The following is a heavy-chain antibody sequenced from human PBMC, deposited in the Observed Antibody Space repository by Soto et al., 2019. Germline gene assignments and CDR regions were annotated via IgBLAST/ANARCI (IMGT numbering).Heavy chain of an antibody. CDR2: INPANGDR. V-gene: IGHV1-3*01. D-gene: IGHD3-3*01. CDR1: GYTFTTYP. CDR3: ARDWGRHYDFWSGYYTETYYYYMDV. J-gene: IGHJ6*03. Sequence: ASVKVSCKASGYTFTTYPIHWVRQAPGQGLEWMGWINPANGDRDFLQKFQGRVTITRDTSTSTAYMELSSLRSDDTAVYYCARDWGRHYDFWSGYYTETYYYYMDVWGKGTTVTVSS.